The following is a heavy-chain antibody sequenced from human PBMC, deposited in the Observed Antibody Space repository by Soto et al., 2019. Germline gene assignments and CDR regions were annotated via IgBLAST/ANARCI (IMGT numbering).Heavy chain of an antibody. V-gene: IGHV4-59*01. CDR1: GGSISSYY. Sequence: PSETLSLTCTVSGGSISSYYWTWIRQPPGKGLEWIGYIYYSGSTNYNPSLKSRVTISVDTSKNQFSLKLSSVTAADTAVYYCAREGKQNYYDSSGYPKVHYYYGMDVWGQGTTVTVSS. J-gene: IGHJ6*02. D-gene: IGHD3-22*01. CDR3: AREGKQNYYDSSGYPKVHYYYGMDV. CDR2: IYYSGST.